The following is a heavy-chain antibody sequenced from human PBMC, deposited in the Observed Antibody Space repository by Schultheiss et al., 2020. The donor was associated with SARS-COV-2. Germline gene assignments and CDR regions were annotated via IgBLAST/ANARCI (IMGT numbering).Heavy chain of an antibody. CDR2: ISSNGGST. J-gene: IGHJ4*02. D-gene: IGHD5-24*01. V-gene: IGHV3-64*04. CDR1: GFTFNEYA. CDR3: ARTGRPVPDRDFGFDY. Sequence: GGSLRLSCAASGFTFNEYAMHWVRQAPGKGLEYVSAISSNGGSTYYADSVKGRFTISRHNSKNTLYLQMNSLRAEDTAVYSCARTGRPVPDRDFGFDYWGQGTLVTVSS.